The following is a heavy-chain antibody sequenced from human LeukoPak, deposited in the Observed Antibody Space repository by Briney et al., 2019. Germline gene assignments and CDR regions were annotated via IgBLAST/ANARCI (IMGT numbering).Heavy chain of an antibody. Sequence: SETLSLTCTVSGGSINSYYWSWIRQPPGKGLEWIGYIYYSGSINYNPSLKSRVTISVDTSKNQFSLKLSSVTAADTAVYYCARANSGYYLGGFDYWGQGTLVTVSS. CDR1: GGSINSYY. J-gene: IGHJ4*02. CDR3: ARANSGYYLGGFDY. CDR2: IYYSGSI. V-gene: IGHV4-59*01. D-gene: IGHD5-12*01.